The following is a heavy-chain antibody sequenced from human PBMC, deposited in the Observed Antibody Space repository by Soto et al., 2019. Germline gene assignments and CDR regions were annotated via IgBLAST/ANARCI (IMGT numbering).Heavy chain of an antibody. Sequence: GESLKLSCMGSGYKVSTWHNFTSYWIAWVRQMPGEGMEWMGIIDPGDSDTRYSPSFQGQVTISADKSISTAYLQWSSLKASDTAMYYCARTDFWSGYYLYFDYWGQGTLVTVSS. CDR1: GYKVSTWHNFTSYW. V-gene: IGHV5-51*01. D-gene: IGHD3-3*01. J-gene: IGHJ4*02. CDR2: IDPGDSDT. CDR3: ARTDFWSGYYLYFDY.